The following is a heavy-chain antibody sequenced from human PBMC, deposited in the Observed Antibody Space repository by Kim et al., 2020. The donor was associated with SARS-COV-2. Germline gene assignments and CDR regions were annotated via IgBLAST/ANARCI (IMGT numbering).Heavy chain of an antibody. Sequence: GGSLRLSCAASGFTFSSYAMHWVRQAPGKGLEWVAVISYDGSNKYYADSVKGRFTISRDNSKNTLYLQMNSLRAEDTAVYYCARGGRLLWFGGFYDYWGQGTLVTVSS. J-gene: IGHJ4*02. CDR1: GFTFSSYA. CDR2: ISYDGSNK. CDR3: ARGGRLLWFGGFYDY. D-gene: IGHD3-10*01. V-gene: IGHV3-30*04.